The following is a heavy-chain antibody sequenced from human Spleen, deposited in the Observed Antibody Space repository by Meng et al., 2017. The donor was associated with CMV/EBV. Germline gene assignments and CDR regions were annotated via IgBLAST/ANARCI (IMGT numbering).Heavy chain of an antibody. CDR3: AREPPVEPHAFDI. CDR2: IYSGGNT. V-gene: IGHV3-66*02. J-gene: IGHJ3*02. Sequence: GESLKISCAASGFTVSRNYMNWVRQAPGKGLEWVSVIYSGGNTYYADSVRGRFTFSRDNSKNTLYLQMNSLRAEDTAVYYCAREPPVEPHAFDIWGQGTMVTVSS. CDR1: GFTVSRNY. D-gene: IGHD1-26*01.